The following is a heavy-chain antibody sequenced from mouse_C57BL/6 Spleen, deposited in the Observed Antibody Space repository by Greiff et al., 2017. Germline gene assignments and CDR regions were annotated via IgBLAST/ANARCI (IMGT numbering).Heavy chain of an antibody. D-gene: IGHD1-1*01. CDR2: IDPSDSCT. CDR3: ARSGSSYAMDY. Sequence: VQLQQPGADLVLPGASVKLSCKASGYTFTSYWMHWVQQRPGQGLEWIGEIDPSDSCTNYNQKFKGKSTVTVDKSSSTAYMQLSSLTSEDSAVYYCARSGSSYAMDYWGQGTSVTVSS. J-gene: IGHJ4*01. V-gene: IGHV1-69*01. CDR1: GYTFTSYW.